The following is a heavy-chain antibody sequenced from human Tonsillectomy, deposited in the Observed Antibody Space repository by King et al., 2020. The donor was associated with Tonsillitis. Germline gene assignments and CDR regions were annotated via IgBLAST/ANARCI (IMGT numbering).Heavy chain of an antibody. D-gene: IGHD4/OR15-4a*01. V-gene: IGHV3-7*01. J-gene: IGHJ4*02. CDR2: IDQHGSEK. CDR3: ARGVITTVGDY. Sequence: VQLVESGGGLVQPGGSLRLSCAASGFTFPIYWRTCVPQAPGKGLGWVANIDQHGSEKYYVDTVKGRCTISRDNAKNSLYLQMNALRAEDTAMYYCARGVITTVGDYWGQGTLVTVSS. CDR1: GFTFPIYW.